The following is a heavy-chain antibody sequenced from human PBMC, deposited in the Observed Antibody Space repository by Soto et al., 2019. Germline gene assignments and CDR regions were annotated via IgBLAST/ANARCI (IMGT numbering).Heavy chain of an antibody. CDR3: AIHRGRWLQFPFDF. Sequence: SETLSLTCTVSGGAICSDNYYWGWIRQPPEKGLEWIGSIYYSGNTHSNPSLMSRVSMSLDKSKNHFYLNLTSVTAADTAMYYCAIHRGRWLQFPFDFCGQGTPVSVSS. V-gene: IGHV4-39*01. J-gene: IGHJ4*02. D-gene: IGHD5-12*01. CDR2: IYYSGNT. CDR1: GGAICSDNYY.